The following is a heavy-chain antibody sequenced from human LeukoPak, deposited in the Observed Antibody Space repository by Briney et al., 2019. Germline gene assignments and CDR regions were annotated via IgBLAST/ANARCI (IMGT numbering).Heavy chain of an antibody. V-gene: IGHV3-74*01. CDR3: VRGGIASAFDI. D-gene: IGHD6-13*01. CDR1: GSTFSSNW. J-gene: IGHJ3*02. CDR2: IISNENSA. Sequence: GGSLRLSCAASGSTFSSNWMHWVRQAPGKGLVWVSRIISNENSATYADSVKGRFTISRDNAKNTLYLQMNSLRAEDTAVYYCVRGGIASAFDIWGQGTMVTVSS.